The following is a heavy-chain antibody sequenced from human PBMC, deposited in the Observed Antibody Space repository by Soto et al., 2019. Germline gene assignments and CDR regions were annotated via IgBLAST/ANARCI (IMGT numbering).Heavy chain of an antibody. CDR2: ISAYNGNT. J-gene: IGHJ6*02. CDR3: ARDAKNVLRYFDWAGYYYGMDV. CDR1: GYTFTSSG. Sequence: GSVKVSCKASGYTFTSSGISWVRQAPGQGLEWMGWISAYNGNTNYAQKLQGRVTMTTDTSTSTAYMELRSLRSDDTAVYYCARDAKNVLRYFDWAGYYYGMDVWGQGTTVTVSS. D-gene: IGHD3-9*01. V-gene: IGHV1-18*04.